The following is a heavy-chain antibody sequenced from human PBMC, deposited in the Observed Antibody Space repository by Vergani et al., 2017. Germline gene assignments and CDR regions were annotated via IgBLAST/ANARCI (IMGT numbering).Heavy chain of an antibody. CDR2: IYWNDDR. D-gene: IGHD3-22*01. CDR3: ARTLSDSRGYYLDY. Sequence: QLTLRESGPSVVKPTQTLTLTCSFSGFSLSTSGMGVGWIRQPPGKALEWLAVIYWNDDRRYSPSLKSRLTITKDTSKNHVVLTMTNMDPADTATYYCARTLSDSRGYYLDYWAREPWSPSPQ. J-gene: IGHJ4*02. CDR1: GFSLSTSGMG. V-gene: IGHV2-5*01.